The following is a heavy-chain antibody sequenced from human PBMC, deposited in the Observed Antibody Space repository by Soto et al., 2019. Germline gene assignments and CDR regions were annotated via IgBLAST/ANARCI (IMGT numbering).Heavy chain of an antibody. Sequence: QVQLQQWGAGLLKPSETLSLTCAVYGESFSGYYWSWIRQPPGKGLEGIGEINHSGSTNYNPSLKSRVTMSVDTSKNQFSLKLSSVTAADTAMYYCAGNIVATISSFDYWGQGTLVTVSS. J-gene: IGHJ4*02. CDR3: AGNIVATISSFDY. D-gene: IGHD5-12*01. V-gene: IGHV4-34*02. CDR1: GESFSGYY. CDR2: INHSGST.